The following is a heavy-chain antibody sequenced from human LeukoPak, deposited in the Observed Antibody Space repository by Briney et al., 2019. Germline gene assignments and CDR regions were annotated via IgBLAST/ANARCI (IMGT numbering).Heavy chain of an antibody. CDR1: GFTFSSYW. Sequence: GGSLRLSCAASGFTFSSYWMSWVRQAPGKGLEWVANIKQDGSEKYYVDSVKGRFTISRDNAKNSLYLQMNGLRAEDTAVYYCARELGVGVIGDAFDIWGQGTVVTVPS. D-gene: IGHD3-22*01. CDR2: IKQDGSEK. J-gene: IGHJ3*02. CDR3: ARELGVGVIGDAFDI. V-gene: IGHV3-7*01.